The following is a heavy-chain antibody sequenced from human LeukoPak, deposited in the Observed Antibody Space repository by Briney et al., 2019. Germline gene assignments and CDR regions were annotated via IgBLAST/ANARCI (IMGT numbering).Heavy chain of an antibody. CDR2: IRYDGSNK. J-gene: IGHJ6*02. D-gene: IGHD6-13*01. V-gene: IGHV3-30*02. CDR1: GFTFSSYG. CDR3: AKDDWVIAAAVRLYYYYYGMDV. Sequence: GGSLGLSCAASGFTFSSYGIHWVRQAPGKGPEWVVLIRYDGSNKYYADSVKGRFSISRDNTQNTLYLQMNSLRAEDTAVYYSAKDDWVIAAAVRLYYYYYGMDVWGQGTTVTVSS.